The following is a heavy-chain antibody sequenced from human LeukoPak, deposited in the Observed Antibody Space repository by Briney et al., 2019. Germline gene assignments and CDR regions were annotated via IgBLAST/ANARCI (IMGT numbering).Heavy chain of an antibody. D-gene: IGHD3-16*01. V-gene: IGHV1-2*02. J-gene: IGHJ4*02. Sequence: ASVKVSCKASGYTFTGYYMHWVRQAPGQGLEWMGWINPNSGGTNYAQKFQGRVTMTRNTSISTAYMELSRLRSDDTAVYYCARNPHRRHYVFLFDYWGQGTLVTVSS. CDR2: INPNSGGT. CDR1: GYTFTGYY. CDR3: ARNPHRRHYVFLFDY.